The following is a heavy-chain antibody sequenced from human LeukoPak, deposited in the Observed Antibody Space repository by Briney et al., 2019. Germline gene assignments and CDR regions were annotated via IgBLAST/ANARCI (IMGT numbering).Heavy chain of an antibody. D-gene: IGHD5-18*01. CDR3: ARGTGEGYTYGRYYFDY. Sequence: GASVKVSCKASRYTFTGYYMHWVRQAPGQGLEWMGWINPSSGGTDYAQKFQGRVTMTRDTSISTAYMELSRLRSDDTAVYYCARGTGEGYTYGRYYFDYWGQGTLVTVSS. J-gene: IGHJ4*02. V-gene: IGHV1-2*02. CDR2: INPSSGGT. CDR1: RYTFTGYY.